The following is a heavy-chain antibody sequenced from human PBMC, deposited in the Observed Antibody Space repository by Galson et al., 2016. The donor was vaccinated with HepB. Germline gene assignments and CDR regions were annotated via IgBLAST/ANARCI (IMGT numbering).Heavy chain of an antibody. D-gene: IGHD1-7*01. CDR2: INAANGNT. J-gene: IGHJ4*02. CDR3: ALGLNYSSAAYNF. Sequence: SVKVSCKASGYTFTNLAIHWVRQAPGHRLEWMGWINAANGNTEYSEKFQDRVTIARDTSARTAYMDVSGLTSEDTGVYFCALGLNYSSAAYNFWGQGTLVTVSS. V-gene: IGHV1-3*01. CDR1: GYTFTNLA.